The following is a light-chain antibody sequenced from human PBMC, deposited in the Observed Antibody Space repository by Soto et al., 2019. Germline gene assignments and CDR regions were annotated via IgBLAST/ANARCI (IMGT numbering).Light chain of an antibody. Sequence: DIVMTQYPDSLVVSLGERATINCKSSQSVLYSSNNKNYLAWYQQKPGQPPRLLIYCASTRESGVPDRFSGSGSGTDFTLTISSLQAEDVAVYFCQQYYSTPWTFGQGTKVELK. CDR2: CAS. J-gene: IGKJ1*01. CDR1: QSVLYSSNNKNY. V-gene: IGKV4-1*01. CDR3: QQYYSTPWT.